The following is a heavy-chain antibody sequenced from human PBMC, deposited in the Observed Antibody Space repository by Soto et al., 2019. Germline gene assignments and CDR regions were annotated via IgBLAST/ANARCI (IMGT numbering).Heavy chain of an antibody. CDR3: ARDRGYSYGIRRNYYGMDV. V-gene: IGHV1-2*02. Sequence: ASVKVSCKASGYTFTGYYMDWVRQAPGQGLEWMGWINPNSGGTNYAQKFQGRVTMTRDTSISTAYMELSRLRSDDTAVYYCARDRGYSYGIRRNYYGMDVWGQGTTVTVSS. CDR1: GYTFTGYY. J-gene: IGHJ6*02. CDR2: INPNSGGT. D-gene: IGHD5-18*01.